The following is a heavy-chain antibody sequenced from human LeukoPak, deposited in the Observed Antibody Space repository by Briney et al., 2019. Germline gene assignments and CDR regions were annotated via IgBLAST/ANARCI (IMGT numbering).Heavy chain of an antibody. CDR3: AKVVTRGVIIKPRGYFDY. Sequence: GGSLRLSCAASGSTFSSYAMTWVRQAPGKGLEWVSAISGSGGSTYYADSVKGRFTISRDNSKNTLYLQMNSLRAEDTAVYYCAKVVTRGVIIKPRGYFDYWGQGTLVTVSS. J-gene: IGHJ4*02. CDR2: ISGSGGST. V-gene: IGHV3-23*01. D-gene: IGHD3-10*01. CDR1: GSTFSSYA.